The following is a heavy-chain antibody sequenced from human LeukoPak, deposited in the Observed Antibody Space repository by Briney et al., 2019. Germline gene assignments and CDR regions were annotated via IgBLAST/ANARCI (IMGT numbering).Heavy chain of an antibody. V-gene: IGHV3-48*03. D-gene: IGHD3-10*01. CDR1: GFTFSSYE. Sequence: GGSLRLSCAASGFTFSSYEMNWVRQAPGKGLEWVSYISSSGSTIYYADSVKGRFTISRDNAKNSLYLQMNSLRAEDTAVYYCARAVRGVINYYYYYMDVWGKGTTVTISS. CDR3: ARAVRGVINYYYYYMDV. J-gene: IGHJ6*03. CDR2: ISSSGSTI.